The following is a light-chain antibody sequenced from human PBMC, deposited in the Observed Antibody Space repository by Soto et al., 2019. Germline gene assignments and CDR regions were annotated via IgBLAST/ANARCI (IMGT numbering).Light chain of an antibody. V-gene: IGKV3-20*01. CDR2: GAS. CDR1: ESVSSIY. CDR3: QQYGSSPVT. Sequence: EIVLTQSPGTLSLSPGERATLSCRASESVSSIYLAWYQQKPGQAPRLLIYGASSRATGIPDRFSGSGSGTDFTLTISRLDPEDFAVYYCQQYGSSPVTFGQGTRLEI. J-gene: IGKJ5*01.